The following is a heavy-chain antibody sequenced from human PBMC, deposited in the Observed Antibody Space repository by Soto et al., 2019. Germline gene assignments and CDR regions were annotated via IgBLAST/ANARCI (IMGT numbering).Heavy chain of an antibody. Sequence: ASVKVSCKASGYTISSYALHWVSQAPGQRLEWLGWINGGNRQTKYSQQFQGRVTFTRDTSASTAYLDLRSLRSEDTAVYSSARATYSQDRRCYCALCFHHRAHGTQITVSS. D-gene: IGHD2-15*01. CDR1: GYTISSYA. CDR2: INGGNRQT. J-gene: IGHJ1*01. CDR3: ARATYSQDRRCYCALCFHH. V-gene: IGHV1-3*01.